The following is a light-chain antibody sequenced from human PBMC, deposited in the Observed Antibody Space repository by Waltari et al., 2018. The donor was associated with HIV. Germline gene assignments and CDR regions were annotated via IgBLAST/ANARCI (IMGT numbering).Light chain of an antibody. CDR3: CSNAGSHVV. J-gene: IGLJ2*01. Sequence: QSALTQPRSVSGSPGQSVTISCTGLSSDLGRYNVVSWYQQDPGKAPKLMLFDVNKRPSGVPARFSGSKSGNTASLTISGLQAEDEADYYCCSNAGSHVVFGGGTKVTVL. CDR2: DVN. CDR1: SSDLGRYNV. V-gene: IGLV2-11*01.